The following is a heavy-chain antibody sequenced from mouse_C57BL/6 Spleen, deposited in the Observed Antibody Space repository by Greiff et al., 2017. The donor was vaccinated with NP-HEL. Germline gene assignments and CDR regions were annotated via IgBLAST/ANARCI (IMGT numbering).Heavy chain of an antibody. Sequence: QVQLQQPGAELVMPGASVKLSCKASGYTFTSYWMHWVKQRPGQGLEWIGEIDPSDSYTNYNQKFKGKSTLTVDKSSSTAYMQLSSLTSEDSAVYYCAITTVEGSPFAYWGQGTLVTVSA. J-gene: IGHJ3*01. D-gene: IGHD1-1*01. V-gene: IGHV1-69*01. CDR3: AITTVEGSPFAY. CDR1: GYTFTSYW. CDR2: IDPSDSYT.